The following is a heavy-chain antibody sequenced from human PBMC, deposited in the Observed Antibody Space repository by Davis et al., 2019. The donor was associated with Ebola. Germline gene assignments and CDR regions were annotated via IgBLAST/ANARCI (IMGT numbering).Heavy chain of an antibody. V-gene: IGHV3-74*01. D-gene: IGHD2/OR15-2a*01. CDR2: INSDGSST. CDR1: GFSFSSYW. CDR3: ARGNYYSMDV. Sequence: PGGSLRLSCAASGFSFSSYWMHWVRQAPGKGLVWVSRINSDGSSTSAADSVKGRFTSSRDNAKNTLYVEMNNLTVEDTAVYYCARGNYYSMDVWGRGTTVTVSS. J-gene: IGHJ6*02.